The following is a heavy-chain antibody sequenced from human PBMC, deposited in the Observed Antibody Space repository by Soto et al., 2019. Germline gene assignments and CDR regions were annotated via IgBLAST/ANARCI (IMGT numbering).Heavy chain of an antibody. CDR2: IHYSGST. CDR1: DGSVSSTSYY. CDR3: ARDEYGYGDSYDS. D-gene: IGHD5-12*01. Sequence: SETLSLTCTVSDGSVSSTSYYWTWIRQPPGKGLEWIGYIHYSGSTNYSPSLQSRVSISVDTSKNHFSLKVSSVTAADTAVYYRARDEYGYGDSYDSWGQGTLVTVSS. J-gene: IGHJ4*02. V-gene: IGHV4-61*03.